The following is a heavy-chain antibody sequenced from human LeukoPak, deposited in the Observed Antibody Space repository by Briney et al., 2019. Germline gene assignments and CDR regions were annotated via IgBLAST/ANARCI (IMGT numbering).Heavy chain of an antibody. CDR3: ARGDNSGYDSVVPTY. J-gene: IGHJ4*02. CDR2: INPSGGST. Sequence: ASVKVSCKASGYTFTSYYMHWVRQAPGQGLEWMGIINPSGGSTSYAQKFQGRVTMTRDTSTSTVYMELSSLRSGDTAVYYCARGDNSGYDSVVPTYWGQGTLVTVSS. D-gene: IGHD5-12*01. V-gene: IGHV1-46*01. CDR1: GYTFTSYY.